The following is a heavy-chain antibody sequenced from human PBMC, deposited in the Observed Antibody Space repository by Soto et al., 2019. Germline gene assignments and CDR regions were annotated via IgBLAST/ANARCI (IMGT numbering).Heavy chain of an antibody. Sequence: GGSLRLSCAASGLTFSSYAMSWVRQAPGKGLEWVSAISGSGGSTYYADSVKGRFTISRDNSKNTLYLQMNSLRAEDTAVYYCAKDRYYDSSSPDAFDIWGQGTMVTVSS. CDR1: GLTFSSYA. D-gene: IGHD3-22*01. CDR3: AKDRYYDSSSPDAFDI. V-gene: IGHV3-23*01. CDR2: ISGSGGST. J-gene: IGHJ3*02.